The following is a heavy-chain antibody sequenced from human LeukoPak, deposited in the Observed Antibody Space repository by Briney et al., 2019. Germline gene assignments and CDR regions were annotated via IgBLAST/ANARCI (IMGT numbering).Heavy chain of an antibody. Sequence: GGSLRLSCAASGFTFSDYYMSWSRQAPGKGLEWVSYISSSSSYTNYADSVKGRFTISRDNAKNSLYLQMNSLRAEDTAVYYCASGGAVAAIDLWGRGTLVTVSS. V-gene: IGHV3-11*03. CDR2: ISSSSSYT. D-gene: IGHD6-19*01. CDR1: GFTFSDYY. CDR3: ASGGAVAAIDL. J-gene: IGHJ2*01.